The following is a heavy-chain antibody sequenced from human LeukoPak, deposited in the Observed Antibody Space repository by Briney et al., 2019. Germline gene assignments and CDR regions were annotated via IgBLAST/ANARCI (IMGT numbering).Heavy chain of an antibody. CDR2: IYYSGST. CDR3: ARDHGYSGTYSWFDP. CDR1: GGSISSYY. V-gene: IGHV4-59*06. Sequence: SETLSLTCTVSGGSISSYYWSWIRQPAGKGLEWIGYIYYSGSTYYNPSLKSRVTISVDTSKNQFSLKLSSVTAADTAVYYCARDHGYSGTYSWFDPWGQGTLVTVSS. J-gene: IGHJ5*02. D-gene: IGHD1-26*01.